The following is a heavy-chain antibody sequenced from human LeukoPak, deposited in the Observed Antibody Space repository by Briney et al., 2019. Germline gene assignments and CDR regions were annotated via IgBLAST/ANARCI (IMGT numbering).Heavy chain of an antibody. CDR1: GGSISGYY. Sequence: PSETLSLTCTVSGGSISGYYWGWIRQPPGKGLEWMGYFYNRGTTNYNPSLKSRITMSVDTSKNQFSLKLTSVTAADTAVYYCARDFKYYGSSGYYAFDIWGQETMVTVSS. J-gene: IGHJ3*02. V-gene: IGHV4-59*01. CDR2: FYNRGTT. D-gene: IGHD3-22*01. CDR3: ARDFKYYGSSGYYAFDI.